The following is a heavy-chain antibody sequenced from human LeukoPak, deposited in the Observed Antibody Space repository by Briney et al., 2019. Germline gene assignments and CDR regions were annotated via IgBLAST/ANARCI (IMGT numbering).Heavy chain of an antibody. CDR2: IHHSGST. J-gene: IGHJ5*02. CDR3: ARYGSGSEEGWFDP. D-gene: IGHD3-10*01. V-gene: IGHV4-28*01. CDR1: GNSISSSNW. Sequence: PSETLSLTCAVSGNSISSSNWWGWIRQPPGKGLEWIGYIHHSGSTYYNPSLKSRVTMSVDTSKNQFSLKLSSVTAVDTAVYYCARYGSGSEEGWFDPWGQGTLVTVSS.